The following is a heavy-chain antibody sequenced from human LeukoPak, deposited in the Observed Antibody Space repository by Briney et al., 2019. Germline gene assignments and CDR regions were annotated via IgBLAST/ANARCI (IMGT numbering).Heavy chain of an antibody. Sequence: ASVKVSCKASGYTFTSYGISWVQQAPGQGLEWMGWISAYNGNTNYAQKLQGRVTMTTDTSTSTAYMELRSLRSDDTAVYYCARASRYCSGGSCYPPDRYWGQGTLATVSS. D-gene: IGHD2-15*01. CDR3: ARASRYCSGGSCYPPDRY. J-gene: IGHJ4*02. CDR1: GYTFTSYG. V-gene: IGHV1-18*01. CDR2: ISAYNGNT.